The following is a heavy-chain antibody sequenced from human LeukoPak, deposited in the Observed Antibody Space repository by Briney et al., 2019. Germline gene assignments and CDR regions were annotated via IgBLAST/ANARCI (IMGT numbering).Heavy chain of an antibody. J-gene: IGHJ3*02. V-gene: IGHV3-30*18. CDR1: GFTFSSYG. CDR2: ISYDGSNK. CDR3: ADEYYDFWSGYSTVEDAFDI. Sequence: GGSLRLSCAASGFTFSSYGMHWVRQAPGKGLEWVAVISYDGSNKYYADSVKGRFTISRDNPKNTLYLQMNSLRAEDTAVYYCADEYYDFWSGYSTVEDAFDIWGQGTMVTVSS. D-gene: IGHD3-3*01.